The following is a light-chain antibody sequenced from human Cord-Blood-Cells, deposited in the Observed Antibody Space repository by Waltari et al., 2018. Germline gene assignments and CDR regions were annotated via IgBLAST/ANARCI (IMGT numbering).Light chain of an antibody. CDR3: QQYGSSPPYT. CDR1: QSVSSSY. J-gene: IGKJ2*01. CDR2: GAS. V-gene: IGKV3-20*01. Sequence: EIVLTQSPGTLSLSPGERATHSYRASQSVSSSYLAWYQQKPGQAPRPLIYGASSRATGIPDRFSGSGSGTDFTLTISRLEPEDFGVYYCQQYGSSPPYTFGQGTKLEIK.